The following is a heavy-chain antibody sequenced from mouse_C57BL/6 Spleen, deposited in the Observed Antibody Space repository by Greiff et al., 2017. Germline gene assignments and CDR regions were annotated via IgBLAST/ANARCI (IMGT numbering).Heavy chain of an antibody. CDR2: IYPGSGNT. Sequence: VQLQESGAELVRPGASVKLSCKASGYTFTDYYINWVKQRPGQGLEWIARIYPGSGNTYYNEKFKGKATLTAEKSSSTAYMQLSSLTSEDSAVYFCASSYPGGFAYWGQGTLVTVSA. D-gene: IGHD2-10*01. CDR3: ASSYPGGFAY. J-gene: IGHJ3*01. CDR1: GYTFTDYY. V-gene: IGHV1-76*01.